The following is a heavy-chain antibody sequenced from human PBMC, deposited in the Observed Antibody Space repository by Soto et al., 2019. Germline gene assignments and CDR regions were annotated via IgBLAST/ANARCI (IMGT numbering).Heavy chain of an antibody. CDR1: GYTFTSYG. V-gene: IGHV1-18*01. D-gene: IGHD3-22*01. Sequence: QVQLVQSGAEVKKPGASVKVSCKASGYTFTSYGISWVRQAPGQGLEWMGWISAYNGNTNYAQKLQGRVTMTTDTSTSTAYMELRSLRSDDTAVYYCARAGTYYYDSSGYYGVVGYYYGMDVWGQGTTVTVSS. CDR2: ISAYNGNT. CDR3: ARAGTYYYDSSGYYGVVGYYYGMDV. J-gene: IGHJ6*02.